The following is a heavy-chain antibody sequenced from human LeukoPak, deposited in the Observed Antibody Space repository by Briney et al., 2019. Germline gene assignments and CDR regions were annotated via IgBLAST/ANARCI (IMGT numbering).Heavy chain of an antibody. CDR3: ARERIQLLYDAFDI. D-gene: IGHD5-18*01. CDR1: GYTFSVYY. CDR2: INPKSGGT. Sequence: ASVKVSSKASGYTFSVYYMHWVRQAPGQGLEWMGWINPKSGGTNYAQKFQGRVTMIRDTSISTAYMELSRLRADDTAVYYCARERIQLLYDAFDIWGQGTMVTVSS. J-gene: IGHJ3*02. V-gene: IGHV1-2*02.